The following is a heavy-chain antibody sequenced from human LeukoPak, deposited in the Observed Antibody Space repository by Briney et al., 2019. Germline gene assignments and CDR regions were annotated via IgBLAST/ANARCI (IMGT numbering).Heavy chain of an antibody. V-gene: IGHV3-48*03. CDR3: ARSPTGSGWYYFDY. CDR1: GFAFSSYE. CDR2: ISSSCSTI. J-gene: IGHJ4*02. D-gene: IGHD6-19*01. Sequence: GGSLRLSCAASGFAFSSYEMNWVRQAPGKGLEWVSYISSSCSTIYYADSVKGRFTISRDNAKNSLYLQMNSLRAEDTAVYYCARSPTGSGWYYFDYWGQGTLVTVSS.